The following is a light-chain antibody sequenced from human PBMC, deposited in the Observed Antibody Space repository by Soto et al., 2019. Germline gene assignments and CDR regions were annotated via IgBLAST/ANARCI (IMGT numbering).Light chain of an antibody. CDR2: DAC. Sequence: DIQMTQSPSTLSASVGDRVTITCRASQSIINRLAWYQQKPGKAPKVLIYDACSLECGVPSRFSGSGSGTEFILTISSLQPDDFATYWCQHYGGMWTFGQGTKVDIK. CDR3: QHYGGMWT. CDR1: QSIINR. J-gene: IGKJ1*01. V-gene: IGKV1-5*01.